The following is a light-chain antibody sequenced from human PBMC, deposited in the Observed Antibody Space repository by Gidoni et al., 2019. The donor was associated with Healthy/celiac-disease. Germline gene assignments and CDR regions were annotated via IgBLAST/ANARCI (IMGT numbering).Light chain of an antibody. CDR1: SDVGSYNL. V-gene: IGLV2-23*02. Sequence: SDVGSYNLVSWYQQHPGKAPKLMIYEVSKRPSGVSNRFSGSKSGNTASLTISGLQAEDEADYYCCSYAGSRVFGGGTKLTVL. CDR3: CSYAGSRV. J-gene: IGLJ3*02. CDR2: EVS.